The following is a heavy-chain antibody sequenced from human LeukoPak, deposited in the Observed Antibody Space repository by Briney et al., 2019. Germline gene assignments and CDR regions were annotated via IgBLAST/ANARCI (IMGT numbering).Heavy chain of an antibody. Sequence: KSGPALVKPTQTLTLTCTFSGFSLRTTGMCVSWIRQPPGKALEWLARIDWEDDKYYSTSLRTRLTISKDISRNQVVLAMTKMEPVDTATYYCARTKVTLAGNPGDDSFDIWGQGTTVTVSS. CDR3: ARTKVTLAGNPGDDSFDI. J-gene: IGHJ3*02. CDR1: GFSLRTTGMC. D-gene: IGHD3-10*01. V-gene: IGHV2-70*11. CDR2: IDWEDDK.